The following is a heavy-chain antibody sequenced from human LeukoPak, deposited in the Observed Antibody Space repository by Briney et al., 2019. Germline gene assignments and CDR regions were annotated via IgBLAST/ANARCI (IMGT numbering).Heavy chain of an antibody. CDR3: ARGVGPLAANTLAY. J-gene: IGHJ4*02. CDR2: LYSDGNT. CDR1: GFTVITND. D-gene: IGHD3-16*01. Sequence: GGSLRLSRAASGFTVITNDMTWVRQAPGKGLEWVSVLYSDGNTKYADSAQGRFTISRDNSKNTLYLEMNSLSPDDTAVYYCARGVGPLAANTLAYWGQGTLVTVSS. V-gene: IGHV3-53*01.